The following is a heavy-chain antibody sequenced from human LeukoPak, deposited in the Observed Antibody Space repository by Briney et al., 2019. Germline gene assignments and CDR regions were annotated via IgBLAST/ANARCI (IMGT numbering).Heavy chain of an antibody. Sequence: GGSLRLSCAASGFTFSTYTMIWVRQAPGKGLEWVSYISGSSSIIFYADPVKGRFTISRDNAKSSLDLQMNSLRDEDTAVYYCASVLWFGAFDMWGQGTMVTVSS. V-gene: IGHV3-48*02. CDR1: GFTFSTYT. D-gene: IGHD3-10*01. CDR2: ISGSSSII. CDR3: ASVLWFGAFDM. J-gene: IGHJ3*02.